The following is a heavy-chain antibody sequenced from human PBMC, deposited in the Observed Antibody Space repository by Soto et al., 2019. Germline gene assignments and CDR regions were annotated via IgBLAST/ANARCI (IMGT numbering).Heavy chain of an antibody. CDR3: ARVQGSSWYPEDAYGMDV. Sequence: QVPLVQSGAEVKKPGSSVKVSCKASGGTFSSYAISWVRQAPGQGLEWMGGIIPIFGTANYAQKFQGRVTITADESTSTAYMELTSLRSEDTAVYYCARVQGSSWYPEDAYGMDVWGQGTTVTVSS. V-gene: IGHV1-69*01. D-gene: IGHD6-13*01. J-gene: IGHJ6*02. CDR1: GGTFSSYA. CDR2: IIPIFGTA.